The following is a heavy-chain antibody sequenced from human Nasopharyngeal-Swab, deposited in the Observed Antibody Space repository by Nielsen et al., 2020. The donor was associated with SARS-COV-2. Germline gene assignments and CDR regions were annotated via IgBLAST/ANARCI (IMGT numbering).Heavy chain of an antibody. D-gene: IGHD3-22*01. CDR1: GGSFSGYY. CDR2: IYYSGST. CDR3: AREPDTMIAVSPDAFDI. Sequence: SETLSLTCAVYGGSFSGYYWSWIRQPPGKGLEWIGYIYYSGSTNYNPSLKSRVTISVDTSKNQFSLKLSPVTAADTAVYYCAREPDTMIAVSPDAFDIWGQGTMVTVSS. V-gene: IGHV4-59*01. J-gene: IGHJ3*02.